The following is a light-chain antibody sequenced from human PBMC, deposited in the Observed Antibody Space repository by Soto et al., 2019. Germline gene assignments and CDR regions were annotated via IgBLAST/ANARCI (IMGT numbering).Light chain of an antibody. V-gene: IGLV3-1*01. CDR3: QACDSGTGL. J-gene: IGLJ6*01. CDR2: QDS. Sequence: SYELTQPPPVSVSPGQTASITCSGDKLGDKYACWYQQKPGQSPVLAIYQDSKRRSGIRERVSGSNSGNTATLTISGTQSMGEARCYCQACDSGTGLVGRRTEVAVL. CDR1: KLGDKY.